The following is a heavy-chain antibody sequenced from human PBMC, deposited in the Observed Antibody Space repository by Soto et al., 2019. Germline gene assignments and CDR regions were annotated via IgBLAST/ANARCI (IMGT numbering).Heavy chain of an antibody. CDR1: GGSITSGDYY. D-gene: IGHD1-26*01. J-gene: IGHJ4*02. CDR2: IYYSGSN. Sequence: QVQLQESGPGLVKPSQTLSLTCTVSGGSITSGDYYWSWIRKPPGKGLEWIGYIYYSGSNYYNPSLKSRITMSADTSKNQLSLNLSSVTAADTAMYYCAAGPPWEQYFDYWGQGILVTVSS. V-gene: IGHV4-30-4*01. CDR3: AAGPPWEQYFDY.